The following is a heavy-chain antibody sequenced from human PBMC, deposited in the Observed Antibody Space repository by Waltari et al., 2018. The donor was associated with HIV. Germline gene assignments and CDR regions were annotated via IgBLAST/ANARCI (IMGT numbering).Heavy chain of an antibody. Sequence: QVQLQPWGAGLLKPSEPLSITCDVYGASFSGYSWSRLRQTPGKRLEWIGAINHTGTTNYNPSLKSRVTISVDTSKNQFSLNLSSVTAADTAVYYCAGGWDSSSPSGVWGQGTTVTVSS. J-gene: IGHJ6*02. CDR1: GASFSGYS. CDR3: AGGWDSSSPSGV. CDR2: INHTGTT. D-gene: IGHD6-6*01. V-gene: IGHV4-34*01.